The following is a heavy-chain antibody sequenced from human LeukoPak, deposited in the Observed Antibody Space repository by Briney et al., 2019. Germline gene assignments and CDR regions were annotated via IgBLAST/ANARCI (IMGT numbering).Heavy chain of an antibody. J-gene: IGHJ4*02. V-gene: IGHV3-21*01. D-gene: IGHD5-18*01. CDR2: ISRSNSYI. CDR3: ARRATTDRGYSYGLDY. Sequence: GGSLRLSCVVSGFTFSDYNMNWVRQAPGKGLEWVSSISRSNSYIYYADSVTGRFTISRDNAKNSLYLQMNSLRAEDTAVYYCARRATTDRGYSYGLDYWGQGTLVTVAS. CDR1: GFTFSDYN.